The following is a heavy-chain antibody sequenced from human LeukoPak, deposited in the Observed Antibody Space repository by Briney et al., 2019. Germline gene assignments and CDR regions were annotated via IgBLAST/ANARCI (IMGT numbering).Heavy chain of an antibody. Sequence: SVKVSCKASGGTFSSYAISWVRQAPGQGLEWMGGIIPIFGTANCAQKFQGRVTITADESTSTAYMELSSPRSEDTAVYYCAGFDYYGSRGYFQHWGQGTLVTVSS. CDR1: GGTFSSYA. CDR3: AGFDYYGSRGYFQH. J-gene: IGHJ1*01. CDR2: IIPIFGTA. D-gene: IGHD3-10*01. V-gene: IGHV1-69*13.